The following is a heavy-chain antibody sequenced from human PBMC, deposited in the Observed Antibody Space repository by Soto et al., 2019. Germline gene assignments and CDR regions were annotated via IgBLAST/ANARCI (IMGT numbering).Heavy chain of an antibody. J-gene: IGHJ5*02. D-gene: IGHD2-21*01. CDR2: IWHDGSKR. V-gene: IGHV3-33*03. CDR1: GFSCSSLG. Sequence: GGFLRHSCVAVGFSCSSLGIHRVRQTQGKGLEWVAGIWHDGSKRYFADSVKGRFTMSRDISKNTLYLQMNNLRPEDTAVYYCAKTSKLWRGFDPWGQGTLVTVSS. CDR3: AKTSKLWRGFDP.